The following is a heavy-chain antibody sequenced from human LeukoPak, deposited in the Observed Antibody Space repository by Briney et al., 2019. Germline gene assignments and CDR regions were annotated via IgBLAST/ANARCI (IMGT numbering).Heavy chain of an antibody. CDR3: ARASLASAGTRF. D-gene: IGHD6-13*01. J-gene: IGHJ1*01. CDR1: GYTFSGYY. V-gene: IGHV1-2*02. CDR2: INARNGDT. Sequence: ASVKVSCKASGYTFSGYYIHWVRQAPGRGLEWVGWINARNGDTNYAQKVQGRVILTRDTSITTSYMEVISLTSDDTAVYYCARASLASAGTRFWGQGTLVIVSS.